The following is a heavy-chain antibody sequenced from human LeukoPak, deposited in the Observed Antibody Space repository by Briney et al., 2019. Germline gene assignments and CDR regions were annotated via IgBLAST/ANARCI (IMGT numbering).Heavy chain of an antibody. CDR2: IYTRGNT. J-gene: IGHJ6*03. CDR1: GFVVSDTF. Sequence: GGSLRLSCAASGFVVSDTFMSWFRQAPGKGLEWVSVIYTRGNTFYADSVKGRFTISRDVSKNTAYLQMNSLKTEDTAVYYCARAFDTSWDYYYMDVWGKGTTVTVSS. V-gene: IGHV3-53*01. D-gene: IGHD2-2*01. CDR3: ARAFDTSWDYYYMDV.